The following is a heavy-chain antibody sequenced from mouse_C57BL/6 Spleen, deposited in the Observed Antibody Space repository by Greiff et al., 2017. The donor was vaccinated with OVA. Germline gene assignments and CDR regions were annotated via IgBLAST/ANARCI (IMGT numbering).Heavy chain of an antibody. J-gene: IGHJ3*01. Sequence: QVQLKESGPELVKPGASVKISCKASGYAFSSSWMHWVKQRPGQGLEWIGRIYPGAGDTNYNGKFKGKATLTADKSSSTAYMQLSSLTSEDSAVYVCAMREGFAYWGQGTLVTVSA. CDR2: IYPGAGDT. CDR3: AMREGFAY. V-gene: IGHV1-82*01. CDR1: GYAFSSSW.